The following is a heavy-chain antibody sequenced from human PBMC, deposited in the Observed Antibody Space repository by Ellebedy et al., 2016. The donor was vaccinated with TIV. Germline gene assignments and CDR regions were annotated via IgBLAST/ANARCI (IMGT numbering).Heavy chain of an antibody. CDR1: GFTFSSYT. J-gene: IGHJ4*02. D-gene: IGHD3-3*01. CDR3: ARGPYDFWSGCFDN. V-gene: IGHV3-21*01. CDR2: ISGSSTYI. Sequence: GESLKISCAASGFTFSSYTMNWVRQAPGKGLEWVSSISGSSTYIYYADSVKGRFAISRDNAKNSLYLQMNSLRAEDTAVYYCARGPYDFWSGCFDNWGQGTLVTVSS.